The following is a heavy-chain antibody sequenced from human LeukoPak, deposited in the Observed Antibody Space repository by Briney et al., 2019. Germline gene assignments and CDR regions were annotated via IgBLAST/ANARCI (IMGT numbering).Heavy chain of an antibody. D-gene: IGHD6-13*01. Sequence: SETLSLTCTDSGGSLGTYSRNCSRQPPGEGLERFGFIYYSGTTNYNPSLKSRVTISVDTSKNQCSLKLSSVTAADTAVYYCARGVYIAAAQYGYWVQGTLATVSS. J-gene: IGHJ4*02. CDR2: IYYSGTT. CDR3: ARGVYIAAAQYGY. CDR1: GGSLGTYS. V-gene: IGHV4-59*01.